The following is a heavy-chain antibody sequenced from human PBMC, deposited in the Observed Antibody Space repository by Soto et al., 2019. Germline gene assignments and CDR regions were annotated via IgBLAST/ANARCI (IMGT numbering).Heavy chain of an antibody. CDR3: TTVGRKGTVTTRYYYGMDV. CDR2: IKSKTDGGTT. J-gene: IGHJ6*02. Sequence: GGSLRLSCAASGFTFSNAWMSWVRQAPGKGLEWVGRIKSKTDGGTTDYAAPVQSRFTISRDDSKNTLYLKMNSLKTEDTAVYYFTTVGRKGTVTTRYYYGMDVWGQGTTVTVSS. CDR1: GFTFSNAW. V-gene: IGHV3-15*01. D-gene: IGHD4-17*01.